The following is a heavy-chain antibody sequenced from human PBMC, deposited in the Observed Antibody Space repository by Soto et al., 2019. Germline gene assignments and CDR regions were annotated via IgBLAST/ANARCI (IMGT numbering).Heavy chain of an antibody. CDR2: IYYSGST. CDR1: GGSVNIGTYY. D-gene: IGHD6-13*01. J-gene: IGHJ5*02. V-gene: IGHV4-61*01. Sequence: SETLSLTCTVPGGSVNIGTYYWSWIRQPPGKGLEWIGYIYYSGSTNYNPSLKSRVTISVDTSKNQFSLKLSSVTAADTAVYYCARAPGLYSSSWYWFDPWGQGTLVTV. CDR3: ARAPGLYSSSWYWFDP.